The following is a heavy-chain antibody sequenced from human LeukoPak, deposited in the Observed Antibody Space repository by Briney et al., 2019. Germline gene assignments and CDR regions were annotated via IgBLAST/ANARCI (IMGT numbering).Heavy chain of an antibody. CDR2: IYHSGST. Sequence: SENLSLTCTVSGGSISSGDYSWSWIRQPPGQGLEWIGYIYHSGSTYYNPSLKSRVTILIDRSKNQFSLKLSSVTAADTALYYCARGDGSSGVDYWGQGTLVTVSS. D-gene: IGHD1-26*01. CDR3: ARGDGSSGVDY. J-gene: IGHJ4*02. CDR1: GGSISSGDYS. V-gene: IGHV4-30-2*01.